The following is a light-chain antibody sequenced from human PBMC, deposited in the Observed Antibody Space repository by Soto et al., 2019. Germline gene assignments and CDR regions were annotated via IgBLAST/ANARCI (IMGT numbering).Light chain of an antibody. J-gene: IGKJ4*01. CDR1: QSVSRY. Sequence: EIVLTQSPATLSLSPGERATLSCRASQSVSRYLAWYHQKPGQAPRLLIYDASNRATGIPARFSGSGSGTDFPRTISSVEPEDFGVYYCQQRSNGRVTFGGGTKVEIK. CDR2: DAS. V-gene: IGKV3-11*01. CDR3: QQRSNGRVT.